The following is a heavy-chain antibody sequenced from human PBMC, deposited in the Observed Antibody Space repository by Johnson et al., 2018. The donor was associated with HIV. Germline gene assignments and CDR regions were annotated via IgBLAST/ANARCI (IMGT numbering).Heavy chain of an antibody. D-gene: IGHD1-26*01. CDR3: ARDSPRIVGVPDAFDS. CDR1: GFTFSSYA. J-gene: IGHJ3*02. CDR2: ISYDGSNK. V-gene: IGHV3-30*04. Sequence: VQLVESGGGVVQPGRSLRLSCAASGFTFSSYAMHWVRQAPGKGLEWVAVISYDGSNKYYADSVKGRFTISRDNSKNTLYLQMNSLRAEDTAVYYCARDSPRIVGVPDAFDSWGQGTMVTVSS.